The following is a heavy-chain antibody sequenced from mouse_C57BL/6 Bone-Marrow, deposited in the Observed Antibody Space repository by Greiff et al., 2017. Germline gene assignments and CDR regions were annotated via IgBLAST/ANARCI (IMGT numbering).Heavy chain of an antibody. J-gene: IGHJ4*01. V-gene: IGHV2-2*01. Sequence: QVHVKQSGPGLVQPSQSLSITCTVSGFSLTSYGVHWVRQSPGKGLEWLGVIWSGGSTDYNAAFISRLSISKDNSKSQVFFIMNSLQADDTAIYYCARAYDYLNYYAMDYWGQGTSVTVSS. CDR2: IWSGGST. CDR1: GFSLTSYG. CDR3: ARAYDYLNYYAMDY. D-gene: IGHD2-4*01.